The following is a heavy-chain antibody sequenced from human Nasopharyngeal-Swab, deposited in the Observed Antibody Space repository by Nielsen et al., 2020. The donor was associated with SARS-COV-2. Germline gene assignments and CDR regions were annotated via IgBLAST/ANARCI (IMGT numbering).Heavy chain of an antibody. CDR3: AIGGGGSYYYGMDG. V-gene: IGHV4-59*01. Sequence: WIRQPPGKGLEWIGYIYYSGSTNYNPSLKGRVTISVDTSKNQFSLKLSSVTAADTAVYYCAIGGGGSYYYGMDGWGQGTTVTVSS. D-gene: IGHD3-16*01. J-gene: IGHJ6*02. CDR2: IYYSGST.